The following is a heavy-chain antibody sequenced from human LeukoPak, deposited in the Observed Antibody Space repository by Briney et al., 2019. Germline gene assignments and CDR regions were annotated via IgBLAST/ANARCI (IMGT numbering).Heavy chain of an antibody. V-gene: IGHV3-7*04. Sequence: PGGSLGLSCVASGFIFSKFWMSWVRQAPGKGLEWVANIHPEGNEKYHVDSVKGRFTISRDNTKNLLHLEMDSLRVEDTAVYYCARGDDFSGDYWGQGTRVTVSS. D-gene: IGHD3/OR15-3a*01. CDR1: GFIFSKFW. CDR3: ARGDDFSGDY. CDR2: IHPEGNEK. J-gene: IGHJ4*02.